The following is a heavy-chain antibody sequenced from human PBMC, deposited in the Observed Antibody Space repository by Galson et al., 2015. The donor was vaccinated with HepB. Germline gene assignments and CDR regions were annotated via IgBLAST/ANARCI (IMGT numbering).Heavy chain of an antibody. CDR1: GFPFNNAW. CDR2: IKSKTDGETT. V-gene: IGHV3-15*01. J-gene: IGHJ5*02. Sequence: SLRLSCAASGFPFNNAWMTWVRQAPGMGLEWVGRIKSKTDGETTDYAAPVKGRFTISRDDSKNRLYLQMTGRKTEDTAVYYCTTDVYYSTYWSWLDPWGQGTLVTVSS. D-gene: IGHD2-8*02. CDR3: TTDVYYSTYWSWLDP.